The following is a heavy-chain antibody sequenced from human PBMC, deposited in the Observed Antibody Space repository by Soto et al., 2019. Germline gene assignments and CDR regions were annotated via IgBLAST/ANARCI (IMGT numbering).Heavy chain of an antibody. V-gene: IGHV3-74*01. J-gene: IGHJ3*02. D-gene: IGHD3-10*02. Sequence: EVQVVESGGDLVQPGGSLRLSCVGSGFTFSSHWMHWVRQAPGKGLVWVAHTTHDGSSATYADSVKGRFTISRDNAKNTLYLQMNTLRFEATAVYYCADLFAGFDIWGQGTMVTVSS. CDR2: TTHDGSSA. CDR3: ADLFAGFDI. CDR1: GFTFSSHW.